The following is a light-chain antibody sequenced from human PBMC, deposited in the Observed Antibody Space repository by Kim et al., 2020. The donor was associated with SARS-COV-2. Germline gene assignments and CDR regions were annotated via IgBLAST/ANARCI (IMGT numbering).Light chain of an antibody. CDR3: LQDYNYPWT. Sequence: AIQMTQSPSSLSASVGDRVTITCRASQGIRNDLGWFQQKPGKAPNLLIYAASSLQSGVPSRFSGSGSGTDFTLTISSLQPEDFATYYCLQDYNYPWTFGQGTKVDIK. V-gene: IGKV1-6*01. CDR2: AAS. J-gene: IGKJ1*01. CDR1: QGIRND.